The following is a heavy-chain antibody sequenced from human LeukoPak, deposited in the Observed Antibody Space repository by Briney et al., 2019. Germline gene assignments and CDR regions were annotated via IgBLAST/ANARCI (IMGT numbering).Heavy chain of an antibody. Sequence: GGSLRLSCAASGFTFSSYAMHWVRQAPGKGLEWVAVISYDGSNKYYADAVEGRFTVSRDNSKNTLYLQMNCLISEDTGVYYCARGVEYRSAPEDYWGQGTLVTVSS. CDR1: GFTFSSYA. V-gene: IGHV3-30-3*01. CDR2: ISYDGSNK. J-gene: IGHJ4*02. D-gene: IGHD6-6*01. CDR3: ARGVEYRSAPEDY.